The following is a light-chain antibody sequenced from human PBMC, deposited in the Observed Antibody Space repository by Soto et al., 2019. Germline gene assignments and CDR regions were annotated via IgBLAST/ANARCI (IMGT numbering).Light chain of an antibody. J-gene: IGKJ3*01. CDR1: QSISSY. CDR2: AAS. CDR3: QQSYSTPFT. Sequence: DIQMTQSPSSLSASVGDRVTITCRASQSISSYLNWYQQKPGKAPKLLIYAASTLQRGVPSRFSGSGFGTDFTLTISSLQPEDFATYYCQQSYSTPFTFGPGTKVVIK. V-gene: IGKV1-39*01.